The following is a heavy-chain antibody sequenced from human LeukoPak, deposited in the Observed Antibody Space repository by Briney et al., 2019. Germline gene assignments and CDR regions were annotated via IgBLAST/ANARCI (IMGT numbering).Heavy chain of an antibody. Sequence: ASVKVSCKASGYTFTSYGISWVRQAPGQGLEWMGWISAYNGNTNYAQKLQGRVTMTTDTSTSTAYMELRSLRSDDTAVYYCAAGMKYCSGGSCYDAFDIWGQGTMVTVSS. CDR3: AAGMKYCSGGSCYDAFDI. J-gene: IGHJ3*02. D-gene: IGHD2-15*01. CDR2: ISAYNGNT. CDR1: GYTFTSYG. V-gene: IGHV1-18*01.